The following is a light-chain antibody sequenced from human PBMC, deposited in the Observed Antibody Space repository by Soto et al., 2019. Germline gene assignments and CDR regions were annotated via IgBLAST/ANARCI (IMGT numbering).Light chain of an antibody. CDR3: QQYNNWPPPLT. Sequence: EIVMKQSPATLSVSPGERATLSCRASQSVSSNLAWYQQKPGQAPRLLIYGSSTRATGIPARFSGSESGTEFTLTIRSLQSEDFAVYYCQQYNNWPPPLTFGGGTKVEIK. V-gene: IGKV3-15*01. J-gene: IGKJ4*01. CDR2: GSS. CDR1: QSVSSN.